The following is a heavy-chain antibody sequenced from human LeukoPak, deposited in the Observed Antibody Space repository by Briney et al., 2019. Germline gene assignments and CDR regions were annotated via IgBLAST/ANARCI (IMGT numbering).Heavy chain of an antibody. CDR3: ARDPRITGTTESDY. D-gene: IGHD1-7*01. V-gene: IGHV1-46*01. J-gene: IGHJ4*02. Sequence: ASVKVSCKASGYTFTSYYIHWGRQAPGQGLEWMGIINPSGGSTSYAQKFQGRVAMTRETSTSPVHMDLSSLRSEDTAVYYCARDPRITGTTESDYWGQGTLVTVSS. CDR1: GYTFTSYY. CDR2: INPSGGST.